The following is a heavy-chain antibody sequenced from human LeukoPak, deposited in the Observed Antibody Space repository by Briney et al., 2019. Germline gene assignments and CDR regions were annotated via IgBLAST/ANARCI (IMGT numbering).Heavy chain of an antibody. CDR2: IYYSGST. J-gene: IGHJ5*02. D-gene: IGHD1-20*01. V-gene: IGHV4-59*08. CDR1: GGSISSYY. Sequence: SETLSLTCTVSGGSISSYYWSWIRQPPGKGLEWIGYIYYSGSTNYNPSLKSRVTISVDTSKNQFSLKLSSVTAADTAVYYCATLTGTGGGWFDPWGQGTLVTVSS. CDR3: ATLTGTGGGWFDP.